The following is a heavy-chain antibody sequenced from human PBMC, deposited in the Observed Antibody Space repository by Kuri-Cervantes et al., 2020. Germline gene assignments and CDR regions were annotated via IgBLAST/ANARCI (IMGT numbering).Heavy chain of an antibody. J-gene: IGHJ6*02. D-gene: IGHD5-12*01. V-gene: IGHV1-24*01. CDR1: GYTLTELS. CDR2: FDPEDGET. Sequence: ASVKVSCKVSGYTLTELSMHWVRQAPGKGLEWMGGFDPEDGETIYAQKFQGRVTMTEDTSTDTAYMELSSLRSEDTAVYYCATGLSDYDHYYYYGMGVWGQGTTVTVSS. CDR3: ATGLSDYDHYYYYGMGV.